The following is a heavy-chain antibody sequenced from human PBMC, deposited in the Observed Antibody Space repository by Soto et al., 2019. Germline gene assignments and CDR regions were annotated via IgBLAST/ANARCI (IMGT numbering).Heavy chain of an antibody. CDR1: GYTFTGYY. CDR2: INPNGGGT. Sequence: ASVKVSCKASGYTFTGYYMHWVRQAPGQGLEWMGWINPNGGGTNYAQKFQGRVTMTRDTSISTAYMELSRLRSDDTAVYYCARMRWLQYPFDYWGQGTLVTVSS. D-gene: IGHD5-12*01. CDR3: ARMRWLQYPFDY. J-gene: IGHJ4*02. V-gene: IGHV1-2*02.